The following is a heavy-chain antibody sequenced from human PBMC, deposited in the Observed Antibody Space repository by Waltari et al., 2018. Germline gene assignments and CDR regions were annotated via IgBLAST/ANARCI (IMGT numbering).Heavy chain of an antibody. Sequence: QVQLVQSGAEVKKPGASVKVSCKVSGYTLTEFSMHWVRPAPGKGLEWMGGFDPEDGETIYAQKFQGRVTMTEDTSTDTAYMELSSLRSEDTAVYYCATTSRNWNFLGWFDPWGQGTLVTVSS. CDR2: FDPEDGET. CDR1: GYTLTEFS. J-gene: IGHJ5*02. D-gene: IGHD1-7*01. CDR3: ATTSRNWNFLGWFDP. V-gene: IGHV1-24*01.